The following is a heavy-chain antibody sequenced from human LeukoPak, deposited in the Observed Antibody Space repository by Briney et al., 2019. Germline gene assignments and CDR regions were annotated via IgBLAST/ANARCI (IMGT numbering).Heavy chain of an antibody. CDR3: ARGPNSNWSGLDF. V-gene: IGHV3-74*01. CDR2: ISPTVSTT. Sequence: GGSLRLSCTASGFSFSGHWMHWARQLPGKGLVWVSRISPTVSTTSYADSVKGRFTVSRDNAKNTLYLQVNNLRAEDTAVYYCARGPNSNWSGLDFWGQGTLLTVSS. J-gene: IGHJ4*02. D-gene: IGHD6-6*01. CDR1: GFSFSGHW.